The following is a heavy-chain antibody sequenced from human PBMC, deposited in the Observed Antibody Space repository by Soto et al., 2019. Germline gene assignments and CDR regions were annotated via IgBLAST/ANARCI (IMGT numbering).Heavy chain of an antibody. Sequence: PSETLSLTCAVSGGSISSGGYSWSWIRQPPGKGLEWIGYIYHSGSTYYNPSLKSRVTISVDRSKNQFSLKLSSVTAADTAVYYCARARYYDFWSGYSLWEDYYYGMDVWGQGTTVTVS. V-gene: IGHV4-30-2*01. J-gene: IGHJ6*02. CDR3: ARARYYDFWSGYSLWEDYYYGMDV. CDR2: IYHSGST. D-gene: IGHD3-3*01. CDR1: GGSISSGGYS.